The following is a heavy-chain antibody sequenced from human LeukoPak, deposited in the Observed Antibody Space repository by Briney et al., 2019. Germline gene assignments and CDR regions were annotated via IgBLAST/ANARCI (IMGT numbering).Heavy chain of an antibody. D-gene: IGHD4-23*01. CDR2: ISGSGGST. Sequence: GGSLRLSCAASGFTFSSYAMSWVRQAPGKGLEWISAISGSGGSTYYADSVKGRFTISRDNSKNTLYLQMNSLRAEDTAVYYCAKKSPDSSGNPAYDWGQGTLVTVSS. V-gene: IGHV3-23*01. CDR3: AKKSPDSSGNPAYD. CDR1: GFTFSSYA. J-gene: IGHJ4*02.